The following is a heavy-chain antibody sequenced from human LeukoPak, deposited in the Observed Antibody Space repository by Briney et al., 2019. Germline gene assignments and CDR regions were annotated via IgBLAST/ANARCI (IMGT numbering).Heavy chain of an antibody. CDR1: GYTLTELS. Sequence: ASVKVSCKVSGYTLTELSMHWVRQAPGKGLEWMGGFDPEDGETIYAQKFQGRVTMTEDTSTDTAYMELSSLRSEDTAVYYCATRPPGYSGSYHFDYWGQGTLVTVSS. V-gene: IGHV1-24*01. J-gene: IGHJ4*02. D-gene: IGHD1-26*01. CDR2: FDPEDGET. CDR3: ATRPPGYSGSYHFDY.